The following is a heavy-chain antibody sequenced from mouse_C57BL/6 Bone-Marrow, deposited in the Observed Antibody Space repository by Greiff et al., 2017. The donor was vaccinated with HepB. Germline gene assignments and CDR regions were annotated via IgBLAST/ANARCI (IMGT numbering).Heavy chain of an antibody. CDR1: GYTFTSYG. Sequence: LQQSGAELARPGASVKLSCKASGYTFTSYGISWVKQRTGQGLEWIGEIYPRSGNTYYNEKFKGKATLTADKSSSTAYMELRSLTSEDSAVYFCASGVYYGKPWFAYWGQGTLVTVSA. CDR3: ASGVYYGKPWFAY. D-gene: IGHD2-1*01. V-gene: IGHV1-81*01. J-gene: IGHJ3*01. CDR2: IYPRSGNT.